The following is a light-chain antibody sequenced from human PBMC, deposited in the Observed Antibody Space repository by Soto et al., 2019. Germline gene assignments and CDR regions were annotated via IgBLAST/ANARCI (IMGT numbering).Light chain of an antibody. CDR2: FDD. CDR3: AAWDVSLDGVV. V-gene: IGLV1-36*01. Sequence: QSVLTQPPSVSEAPRQRVTISCSGSTSNIGNNAVSWYQQFPGKAPTLIIYFDDLLPSGVSDRFSGSKSGTSASLAISGLQSEDDADYYCAAWDVSLDGVVFGGGTKVTVL. J-gene: IGLJ2*01. CDR1: TSNIGNNA.